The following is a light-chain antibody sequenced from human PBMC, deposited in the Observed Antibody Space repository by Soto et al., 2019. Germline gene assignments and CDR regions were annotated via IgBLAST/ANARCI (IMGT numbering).Light chain of an antibody. CDR1: KLEDKY. Sequence: SYELTQPPSVSVSPGQTASITCSGEKLEDKYACWYQQKPGQSPVLVIYQDSKRPSGIPERFSGSKSGNTATLTISGTQAMDEADYYCQAWDSSTGVFGTGTKLTVL. CDR2: QDS. V-gene: IGLV3-1*01. J-gene: IGLJ1*01. CDR3: QAWDSSTGV.